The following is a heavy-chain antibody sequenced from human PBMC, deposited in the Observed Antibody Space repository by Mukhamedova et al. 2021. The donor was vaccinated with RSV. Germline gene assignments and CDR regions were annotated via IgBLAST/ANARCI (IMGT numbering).Heavy chain of an antibody. V-gene: IGHV1-18*01. D-gene: IGHD2-21*02. Sequence: GLEWMGWISAYNGNTNYAQKLQGRVTMTTDTSTSTAYMELRSLRSDDTAVYYCARVTAIHLWGSWFDPWGQGTLVTVSS. CDR2: ISAYNGNT. CDR3: ARVTAIHLWGSWFDP. J-gene: IGHJ5*02.